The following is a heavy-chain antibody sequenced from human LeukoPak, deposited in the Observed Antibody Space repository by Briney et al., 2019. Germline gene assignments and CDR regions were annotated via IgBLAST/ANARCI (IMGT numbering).Heavy chain of an antibody. D-gene: IGHD3-10*01. CDR1: GGSISSSSYY. CDR2: IYYSGST. V-gene: IGHV4-39*01. J-gene: IGHJ5*02. CDR3: ARSITMVRGVIFWFDP. Sequence: PSETLSLTCTVSGGSISSSSYYWGWLRQPPGKGLEWIGSIYYSGSTYYNPSLKSRVTISVDTSKNQFSLKLSSVTAADTAVYYCARSITMVRGVIFWFDPWGQGTLVTVSS.